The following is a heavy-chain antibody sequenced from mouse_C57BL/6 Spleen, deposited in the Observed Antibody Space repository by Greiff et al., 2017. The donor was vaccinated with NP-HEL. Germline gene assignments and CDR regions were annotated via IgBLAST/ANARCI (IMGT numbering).Heavy chain of an antibody. CDR1: GYSFTGYY. CDR3: ARWYSNYGFAY. CDR2: INPSTGGT. Sequence: VQLQQSGPELVKPGASVKISCKASGYSFTGYYMNWVKQSPEKSLEWIGEINPSTGGTTYNQKFKAKATLTVDKSSSTAYMQLKSLTSEDSAVYYCARWYSNYGFAYWGQGTLVTVSA. D-gene: IGHD2-5*01. J-gene: IGHJ3*01. V-gene: IGHV1-42*01.